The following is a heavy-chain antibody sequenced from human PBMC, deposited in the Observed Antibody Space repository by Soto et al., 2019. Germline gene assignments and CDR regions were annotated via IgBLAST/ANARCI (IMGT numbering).Heavy chain of an antibody. CDR2: IYHSGST. D-gene: IGHD2-21*02. Sequence: ASETLSLTCAVSGGSISRSNWWSWVRQPPGKGLEWIGEIYHSGSTNYNPSLKSRVTISVDTSKNQFSLELSSVTAADTAIYYCARTCSGDCHSLDWFDPWGRGDLVTGSS. V-gene: IGHV4-4*02. CDR1: GGSISRSNW. J-gene: IGHJ5*02. CDR3: ARTCSGDCHSLDWFDP.